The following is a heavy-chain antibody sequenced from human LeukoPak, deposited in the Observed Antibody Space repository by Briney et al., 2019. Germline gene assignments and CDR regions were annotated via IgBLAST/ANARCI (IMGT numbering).Heavy chain of an antibody. D-gene: IGHD2-2*01. V-gene: IGHV4-59*12. CDR1: GGSISSYY. CDR2: IYYSGST. J-gene: IGHJ6*03. CDR3: ARVRTSSHYYYYYMDV. Sequence: SETLSLTCTVSGGSISSYYWSWIRQPPGKGLEWIGYIYYSGSTNYNPSLKSRVTISVDKSKNQFSLKLSSVTAADTAVYYCARVRTSSHYYYYYMDVWGKGTTVTVSS.